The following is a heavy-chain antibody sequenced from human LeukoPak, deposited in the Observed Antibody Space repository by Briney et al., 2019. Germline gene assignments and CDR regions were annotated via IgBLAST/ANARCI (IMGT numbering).Heavy chain of an antibody. CDR3: ARAQSYSMVRGVHDY. V-gene: IGHV4-59*01. J-gene: IGHJ4*02. CDR2: IYYSGST. Sequence: SETLSLTCTVSGGSISSYYWSWIRQPPGKGLEWIGYIYYSGSTNYSPSLKSRVTISVDTSKNQFSLKLSSVTAADTAVYYCARAQSYSMVRGVHDYWGQGTLVTVSS. CDR1: GGSISSYY. D-gene: IGHD3-10*01.